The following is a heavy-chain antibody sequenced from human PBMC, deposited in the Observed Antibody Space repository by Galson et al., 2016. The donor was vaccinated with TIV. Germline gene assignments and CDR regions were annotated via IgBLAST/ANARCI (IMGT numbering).Heavy chain of an antibody. Sequence: SETLSLTCSVSGYSITSIYYWGWIRQPPGKGLEWIGSLYHSGSTYYNPSLKSRVTISLDTSKNQLSLKVKSVTAADTAVYYCARLRVRSSGYDWGQGTLVTVSS. D-gene: IGHD3-22*01. CDR2: LYHSGST. CDR3: ARLRVRSSGYD. J-gene: IGHJ4*02. V-gene: IGHV4-38-2*01. CDR1: GYSITSIYY.